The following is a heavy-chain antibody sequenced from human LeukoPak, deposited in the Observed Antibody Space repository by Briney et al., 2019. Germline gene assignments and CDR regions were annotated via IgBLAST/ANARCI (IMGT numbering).Heavy chain of an antibody. Sequence: GGSLRLSCAASGFTFSIYWVSCVRQVPGKGLECVANIKQDGSEKYYVDSVKGRFTISRDNAKNSLYLQMSTLRADDTAVCYCASDSPDYWGQGTLVTVSS. CDR3: ASDSPDY. J-gene: IGHJ4*02. V-gene: IGHV3-7*01. CDR1: GFTFSIYW. CDR2: IKQDGSEK.